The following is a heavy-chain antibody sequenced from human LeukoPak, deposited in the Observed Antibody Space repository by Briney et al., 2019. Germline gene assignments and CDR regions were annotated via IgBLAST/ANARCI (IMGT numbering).Heavy chain of an antibody. CDR1: GFTFSSYA. V-gene: IGHV3-23*01. CDR3: AKFYVAV. J-gene: IGHJ6*03. CDR2: IIDSGEST. Sequence: GGSLRLSCAASGFTFSSYAMSWVRQAPGKGLEWVSGIIDSGESTYYANFAKGRFTISRDNSNNTLYLQMSSLRAEDTAVYYCAKFYVAVCGKGTTVAVSS.